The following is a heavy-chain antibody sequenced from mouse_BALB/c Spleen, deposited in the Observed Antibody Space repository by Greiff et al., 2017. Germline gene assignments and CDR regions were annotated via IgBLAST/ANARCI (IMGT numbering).Heavy chain of an antibody. J-gene: IGHJ2*01. V-gene: IGHV5-6-3*01. CDR3: ARDGNYDYFDY. CDR2: INSNGGST. CDR1: GFTFSSYG. D-gene: IGHD2-1*01. Sequence: EVMLVESGGGLVQPGGSLKLSCAASGFTFSSYGMSWVRQTPDKRLELVATINSNGGSTYYPDSVKGRFTISRDNAKNTLYLQMSSLKSEDTAMYYCARDGNYDYFDYWGQGTTLTVSS.